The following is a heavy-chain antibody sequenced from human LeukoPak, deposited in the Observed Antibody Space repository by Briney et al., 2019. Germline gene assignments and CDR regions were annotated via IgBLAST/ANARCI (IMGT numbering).Heavy chain of an antibody. CDR2: INEDGSIT. CDR3: ARAITGSPDY. Sequence: GGSLRLSCAVSGFTFRTYWMHWVRQVPGEGLVWVSRINEDGSITNYADSVKGRFTISRDNAKNSLYLQMNSLRAEDTAVYYCARAITGSPDYWGQGTLVTVSS. V-gene: IGHV3-74*01. CDR1: GFTFRTYW. J-gene: IGHJ4*02. D-gene: IGHD1-20*01.